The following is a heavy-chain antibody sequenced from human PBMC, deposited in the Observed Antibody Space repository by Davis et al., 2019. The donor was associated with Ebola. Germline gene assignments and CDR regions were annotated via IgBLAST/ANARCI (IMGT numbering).Heavy chain of an antibody. V-gene: IGHV5-10-1*01. D-gene: IGHD1/OR15-1a*01. J-gene: IGHJ5*02. CDR2: IDPYDSYV. CDR1: GYIFTDYW. Sequence: GESLKISCQGSGYIFTDYWISWVRQMPGEGLEWMGRIDPYDSYVNYSPSFQGHVTISADKSINTVYLQWNSLKASDTAIYYCARDVLNSPEGSWFDPWGQGTLVRVSS. CDR3: ARDVLNSPEGSWFDP.